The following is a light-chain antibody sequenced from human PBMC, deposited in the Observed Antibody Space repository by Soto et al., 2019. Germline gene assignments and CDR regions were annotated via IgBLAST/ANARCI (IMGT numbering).Light chain of an antibody. Sequence: EIVMTQSPATLYVSPGERATLSCRASQSVSSNLAWYQQKPGQAPRLLIYGASTRATGIPARFSGSGSGTEFTLTISSLQSEDFAVYYCQHHNNWPRTFGQGTKVEIK. J-gene: IGKJ1*01. CDR1: QSVSSN. V-gene: IGKV3-15*01. CDR3: QHHNNWPRT. CDR2: GAS.